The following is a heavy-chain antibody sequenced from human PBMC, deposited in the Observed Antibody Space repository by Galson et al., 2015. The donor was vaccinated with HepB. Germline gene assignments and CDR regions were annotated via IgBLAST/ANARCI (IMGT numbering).Heavy chain of an antibody. J-gene: IGHJ6*02. V-gene: IGHV5-51*01. CDR3: ARQPGGRGLDV. CDR2: IYPGDSET. CDR1: GPTFTTYW. Sequence: QSGAEVKKPGESLKISCKGSGPTFTTYWTAWVRQMPGRGLEWIGVIYPGDSETKYSPSFQGHDTISADKSTTTAYLQWNSLKASDSAIYYCARQPGGRGLDVWGQGTTVTVSS. D-gene: IGHD6-25*01.